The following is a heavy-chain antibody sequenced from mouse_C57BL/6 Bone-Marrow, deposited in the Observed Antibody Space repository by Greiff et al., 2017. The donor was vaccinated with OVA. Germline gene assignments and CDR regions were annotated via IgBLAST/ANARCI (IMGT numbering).Heavy chain of an antibody. Sequence: EVQLQQSGPELVKPGASVKMSCKASGYTFTDYNMHWVKQSHGKSLEWIGYINPNNGGTSYNQKFKGKATLTVNKSSSTAYMELRSLTSEDSAVYYCARWGYGFYYFDYWGQGTTLTVSS. J-gene: IGHJ2*01. CDR3: ARWGYGFYYFDY. D-gene: IGHD2-10*02. CDR1: GYTFTDYN. CDR2: INPNNGGT. V-gene: IGHV1-22*01.